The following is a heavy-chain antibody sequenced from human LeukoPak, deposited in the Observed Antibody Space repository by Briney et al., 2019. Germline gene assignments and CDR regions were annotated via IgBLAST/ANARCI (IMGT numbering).Heavy chain of an antibody. CDR3: ARALSGGYGDYYVWFDP. D-gene: IGHD4-17*01. Sequence: ASVKVSCKASGCTFSSYAISWVRQAPGQGLEWMGGIIPIFGTANYAQKFQGRVTITAEESTSTAYMELSSLRSEDTAVYYCARALSGGYGDYYVWFDPWGQGTLVTVSS. V-gene: IGHV1-69*13. CDR2: IIPIFGTA. J-gene: IGHJ5*02. CDR1: GCTFSSYA.